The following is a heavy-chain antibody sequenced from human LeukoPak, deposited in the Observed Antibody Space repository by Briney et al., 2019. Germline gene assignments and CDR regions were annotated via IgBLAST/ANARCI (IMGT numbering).Heavy chain of an antibody. CDR3: ARETVAGTFDY. CDR2: ISSTADIV. D-gene: IGHD6-19*01. V-gene: IGHV3-11*01. CDR1: GFTFSEYY. Sequence: GGSLRLSCAASGFTFSEYYMSWIRQAPGKGLEWVSDISSTADIVSYADFILGRFTISRDNGDDSLSLQLNNLRAEDTAVYYCARETVAGTFDYWSQGTLVTVSS. J-gene: IGHJ4*02.